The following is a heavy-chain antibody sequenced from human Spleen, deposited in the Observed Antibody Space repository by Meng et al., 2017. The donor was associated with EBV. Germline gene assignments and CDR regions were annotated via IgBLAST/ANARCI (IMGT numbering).Heavy chain of an antibody. CDR2: IYHSGTV. D-gene: IGHD6-19*01. Sequence: LQQSGPGLVKPSQTLSLTCSVSDGSISSGSYYWSWIRQAPGKGLEWIGYIYHSGTVYYNPSLKSRVSLLLDMSKNQFSVKLTSVTAADTAVYYCARVSVQWLRFDSWGQGTLVTVSS. CDR1: DGSISSGSYY. V-gene: IGHV4-30-4*01. CDR3: ARVSVQWLRFDS. J-gene: IGHJ5*01.